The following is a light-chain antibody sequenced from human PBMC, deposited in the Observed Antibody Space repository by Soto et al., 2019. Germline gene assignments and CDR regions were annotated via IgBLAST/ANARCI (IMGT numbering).Light chain of an antibody. J-gene: IGKJ1*01. CDR1: QSLLHSNGYSY. CDR2: LAA. V-gene: IGKV2-28*01. Sequence: DVVMTQSPLSLPVTPGEPSSISCRSSQSLLHSNGYSYLAWFLQKAGQSPQLLIYLAASRASGVPDRFSGSGSGTDFTLTISRLEPEDFAVYYCQQYGSSPATFGQGTKVDI. CDR3: QQYGSSPAT.